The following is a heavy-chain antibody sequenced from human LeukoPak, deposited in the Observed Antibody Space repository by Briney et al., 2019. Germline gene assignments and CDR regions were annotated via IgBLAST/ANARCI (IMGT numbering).Heavy chain of an antibody. D-gene: IGHD3-10*01. J-gene: IGHJ3*02. CDR1: GFTFSSYW. CDR2: ISGSGGST. CDR3: AKVLGYYGSGSYGAFDI. V-gene: IGHV3-23*01. Sequence: GGSLRLSCAASGFTFSSYWMSWVRQAPGKGLEWVSAISGSGGSTYYADSVKGRFTISRDNSKNTLYLQMNSLRAEDTAVYYCAKVLGYYGSGSYGAFDIWGQGTMVTVSS.